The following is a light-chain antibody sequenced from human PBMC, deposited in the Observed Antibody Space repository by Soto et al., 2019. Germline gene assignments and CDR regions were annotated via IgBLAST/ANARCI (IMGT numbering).Light chain of an antibody. CDR3: QSYDSFHHVV. J-gene: IGLJ2*01. CDR1: SGSIASND. Sequence: NFMLTQPHSVSESPGKTVTISCTGSSGSIASNDVQWYQQRPGSAPTTVIYEDNKRPSGVPARCSCSIDSSSNSASLTISGLKTEDEADYYCQSYDSFHHVVFGGGTKVTVL. V-gene: IGLV6-57*02. CDR2: EDN.